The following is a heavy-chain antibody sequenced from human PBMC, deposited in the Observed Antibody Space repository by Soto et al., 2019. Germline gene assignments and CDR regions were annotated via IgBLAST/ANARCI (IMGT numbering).Heavy chain of an antibody. CDR3: ARGRWDDSSGYDAFDI. Sequence: ASVNVSCKASGYTFTSYGISWVRQAPGQGLEWMGWISAYNGNTNYAQKLQGRVTMTTDTSTSTAYMELRSLRSDDTAVYYCARGRWDDSSGYDAFDIWGQGTMVTVSS. D-gene: IGHD3-22*01. CDR1: GYTFTSYG. J-gene: IGHJ3*02. V-gene: IGHV1-18*04. CDR2: ISAYNGNT.